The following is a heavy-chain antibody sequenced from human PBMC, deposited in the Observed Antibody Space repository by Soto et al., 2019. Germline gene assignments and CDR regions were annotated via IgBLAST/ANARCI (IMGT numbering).Heavy chain of an antibody. D-gene: IGHD2-15*01. V-gene: IGHV3-13*01. CDR1: GFTLSGFD. CDR3: ARGQEVGAHFFDS. CDR2: IGTAGDT. Sequence: GGSLRLSCEASGFTLSGFDMHWVRQPAGKGLEWVSTIGTAGDTYYAVSVKGRFTISRGNAKNSLSLQMNSLRAGDTAVYFCARGQEVGAHFFDSWGQGTQVTVSS. J-gene: IGHJ4*02.